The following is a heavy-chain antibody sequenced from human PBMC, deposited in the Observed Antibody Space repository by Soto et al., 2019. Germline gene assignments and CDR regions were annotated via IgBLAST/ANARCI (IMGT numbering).Heavy chain of an antibody. J-gene: IGHJ4*02. D-gene: IGHD3-3*01. CDR3: ARTSITIFGLVPISFDY. V-gene: IGHV4-31*03. Sequence: QVQLQESGPGLVKPSQTLSLTCTVSGGSISSGGYYWSWIRQHPGKGLEWIGYIYYSGSTYYNPSLKNRGTISVDTSKNQFSLKLSSVTAADTAVYYCARTSITIFGLVPISFDYWGQGTLVTVSS. CDR2: IYYSGST. CDR1: GGSISSGGYY.